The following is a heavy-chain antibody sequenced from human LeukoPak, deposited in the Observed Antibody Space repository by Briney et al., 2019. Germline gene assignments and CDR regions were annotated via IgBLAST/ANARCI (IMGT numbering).Heavy chain of an antibody. CDR1: GFTFSSCA. CDR2: ISGSGGST. CDR3: AKDFSGSFDY. J-gene: IGHJ4*02. D-gene: IGHD1-26*01. V-gene: IGHV3-23*01. Sequence: PGGSLRLSCAASGFTFSSCAMRWVRQAPGKGLEWVSAISGSGGSTYYADSVKGRFTISRDNSKNTLDLQMNSLRAEDTAVYYCAKDFSGSFDYWGQGTLVTVSS.